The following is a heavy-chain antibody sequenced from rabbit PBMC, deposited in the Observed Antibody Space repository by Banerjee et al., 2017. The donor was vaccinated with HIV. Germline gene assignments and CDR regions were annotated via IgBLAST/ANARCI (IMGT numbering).Heavy chain of an antibody. CDR3: ARDYGGTLNL. Sequence: QEQLEESGGDLVKPEGSLTLTCTASGFSFSSSYWICWVRQAPGKGLEWIACIYAGGSGSTYYASWAKGRFTISKTSSTTVTLQMTSLTAADTATYFCARDYGGTLNLWGPGTLVTVS. V-gene: IGHV1S45*01. D-gene: IGHD4-2*01. J-gene: IGHJ4*01. CDR1: GFSFSSSYW. CDR2: IYAGGSGST.